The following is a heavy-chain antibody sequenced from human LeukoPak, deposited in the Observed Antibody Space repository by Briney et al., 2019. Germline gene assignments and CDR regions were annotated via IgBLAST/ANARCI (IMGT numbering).Heavy chain of an antibody. V-gene: IGHV1-8*03. J-gene: IGHJ4*02. CDR3: ARTTSFTASGYDY. Sequence: GASVTVSCKASGYTFTNYHINWVRQATGQGREWMGWMNPNNGDSGYAQKFQGRVTITRDTSISTSYMELRSLRSDDTAVYFCARTTSFTASGYDYWGQGTLVTVSS. D-gene: IGHD6-25*01. CDR2: MNPNNGDS. CDR1: GYTFTNYH.